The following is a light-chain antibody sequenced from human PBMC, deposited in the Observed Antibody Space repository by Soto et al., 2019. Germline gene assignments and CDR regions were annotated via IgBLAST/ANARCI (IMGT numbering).Light chain of an antibody. J-gene: IGLJ1*01. Sequence: QSVLTQPDSVSGSPGQSITISCTGTSSDVGGYNYVSWYQQHPGKAPKLMIYEVSNRPSGVSNRFSGSKSGNTASLTISGLQAEDEADYYCSSYTSSSTRVFGTGTKVTV. CDR2: EVS. V-gene: IGLV2-14*01. CDR3: SSYTSSSTRV. CDR1: SSDVGGYNY.